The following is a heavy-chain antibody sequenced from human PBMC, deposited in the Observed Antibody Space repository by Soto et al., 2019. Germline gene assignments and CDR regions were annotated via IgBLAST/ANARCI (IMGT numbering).Heavy chain of an antibody. CDR2: IYYSGST. V-gene: IGHV4-31*03. CDR3: ARDQGYYFAY. Sequence: QVQLQESGPGLVKPSQTLSLTCTVSGGSIINGGYYWSWIRQHPGKGLEWIGYIYYSGSTYYNPSVKSRVTTSVDTSKNQFSLKLSSVTAADTAVYYCARDQGYYFAYWGQGTLVTVSS. J-gene: IGHJ4*02. CDR1: GGSIINGGYY.